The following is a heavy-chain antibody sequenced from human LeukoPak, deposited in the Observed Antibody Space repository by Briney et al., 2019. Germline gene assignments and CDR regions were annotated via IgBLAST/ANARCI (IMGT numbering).Heavy chain of an antibody. Sequence: SETLSLTCTVSGGSINSYYWSWIRQPAGKGLEWIGRIYSGGSTNYNPSLKSRGSLSVDTSKNQFSLKLTSVTAADTAVYYCVRDQGPSYGSLWGQGTLVTVSS. CDR1: GGSINSYY. CDR2: IYSGGST. CDR3: VRDQGPSYGSL. V-gene: IGHV4-4*07. J-gene: IGHJ4*02. D-gene: IGHD5-18*01.